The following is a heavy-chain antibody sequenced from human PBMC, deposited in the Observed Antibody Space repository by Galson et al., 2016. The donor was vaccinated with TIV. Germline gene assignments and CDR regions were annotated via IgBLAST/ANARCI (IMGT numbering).Heavy chain of an antibody. V-gene: IGHV1-3*03. CDR1: GYSFISYD. CDR3: ARGRSFDYLLDY. D-gene: IGHD3-9*01. Sequence: SVKVSCKASGYSFISYDIHWVRQAPGQRLEWMGWINTGNGNTKYSQEFQGRVPITRDTFASTAYMELTSLKSEDMAVYYCARGRSFDYLLDYWGQGTLVTVSS. CDR2: INTGNGNT. J-gene: IGHJ4*02.